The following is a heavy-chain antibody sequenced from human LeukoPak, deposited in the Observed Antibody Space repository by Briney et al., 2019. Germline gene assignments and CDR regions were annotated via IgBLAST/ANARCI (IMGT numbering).Heavy chain of an antibody. Sequence: GASVKVSCKASGYTFTGYYMHWVRQAPGQGLEWMGWINPNSGGTNYAQKFQGRVTMTRDTSISTAYMELSRLRSDDTAVYYCARVGVSWSGYSGFDYWGQGTLVTVSS. D-gene: IGHD3-3*01. J-gene: IGHJ4*02. CDR2: INPNSGGT. CDR1: GYTFTGYY. V-gene: IGHV1-2*02. CDR3: ARVGVSWSGYSGFDY.